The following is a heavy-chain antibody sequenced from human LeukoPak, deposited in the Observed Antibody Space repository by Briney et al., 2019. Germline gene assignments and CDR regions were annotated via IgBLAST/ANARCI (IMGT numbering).Heavy chain of an antibody. Sequence: SETLSLTCTVSGGSIGTYYWSWIRQPPGKGLEWIGYIYYSGSTNYNPSLKSRVTISVDTSKNQFSLKLSSVTAADTAVYYCARDVPMYSGSHLYYYMDVWGKGTTVTVSS. CDR2: IYYSGST. V-gene: IGHV4-59*01. J-gene: IGHJ6*03. CDR1: GGSIGTYY. CDR3: ARDVPMYSGSHLYYYMDV. D-gene: IGHD1-26*01.